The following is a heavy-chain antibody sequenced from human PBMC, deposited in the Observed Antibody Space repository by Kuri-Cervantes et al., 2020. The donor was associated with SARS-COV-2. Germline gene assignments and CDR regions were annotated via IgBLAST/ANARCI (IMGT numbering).Heavy chain of an antibody. J-gene: IGHJ3*02. CDR1: GGSISSGRNY. Sequence: LRLSCTVSGGSISSGRNYWSWIRQPAGKGLEWIGYIYPSGSTNYNPSLKSRVTISVGTSKNQISLKLSSVTAADTAVYYCARDQGSGNPALDACDIWGQGTTVTVSS. CDR2: IYPSGST. V-gene: IGHV4-61*09. CDR3: ARDQGSGNPALDACDI. D-gene: IGHD3-3*01.